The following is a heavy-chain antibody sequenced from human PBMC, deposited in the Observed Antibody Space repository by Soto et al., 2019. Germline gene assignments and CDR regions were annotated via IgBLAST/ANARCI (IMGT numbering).Heavy chain of an antibody. CDR2: INHSGST. CDR3: AVDYYDSSGYGPWVSY. Sequence: LSLTFAVYCGSFSVYYWSLIRQPPLKGLEWIGEINHSGSTNYNPSLKSRVTISVDTSKNQFSLKLSSVTAADTAVYYCAVDYYDSSGYGPWVSYWGQGTLVTVSS. CDR1: CGSFSVYY. D-gene: IGHD3-22*01. J-gene: IGHJ4*02. V-gene: IGHV4-34*01.